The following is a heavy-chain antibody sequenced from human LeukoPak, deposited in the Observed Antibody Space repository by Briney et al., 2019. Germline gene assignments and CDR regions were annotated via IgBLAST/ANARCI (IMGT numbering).Heavy chain of an antibody. D-gene: IGHD2-15*01. Sequence: GESLNTSCQCPGCDFQCLLLDLDRQLPGKGLEWMGIIYPGDSDTRYSPSFQGQVTISADKSISTAYLEWSSLKAPGSVLYYLATFCYSLTYIDYWGQGTLVTVSS. CDR2: IYPGDSDT. CDR3: ATFCYSLTYIDY. V-gene: IGHV5-51*01. CDR1: GCDFQCLL. J-gene: IGHJ4*02.